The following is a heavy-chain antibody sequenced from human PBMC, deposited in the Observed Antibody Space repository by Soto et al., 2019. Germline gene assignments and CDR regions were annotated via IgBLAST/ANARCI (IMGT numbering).Heavy chain of an antibody. J-gene: IGHJ6*02. CDR3: ARLHLGDYGVGRYGMDV. Sequence: QVQLVESGGGVVQPGRSLRLSCAASGFTFSSYGMHWVRQAPGKGLEWVAVIWYDGSNKYYADSVKGRFTISRDNSKNTLYLQMNSLRAEDTAVYCCARLHLGDYGVGRYGMDVWGQGTTVTVSS. D-gene: IGHD4-17*01. CDR1: GFTFSSYG. V-gene: IGHV3-33*01. CDR2: IWYDGSNK.